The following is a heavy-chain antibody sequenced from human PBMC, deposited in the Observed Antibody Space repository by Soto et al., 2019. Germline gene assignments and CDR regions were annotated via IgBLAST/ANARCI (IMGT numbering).Heavy chain of an antibody. J-gene: IGHJ5*02. V-gene: IGHV1-3*01. CDR1: GYTFTRYT. CDR2: INPDNGNT. D-gene: IGHD2-15*01. CDR3: ARGIATGQLDP. Sequence: DSEKVSCKASGYTFTRYTMNWVRQAPGQRLEWMGWINPDNGNTKSSQKFQDRVIITRDTSASTAYMDLSSLRSEDTAVYYCARGIATGQLDPWGQGTLVTVSS.